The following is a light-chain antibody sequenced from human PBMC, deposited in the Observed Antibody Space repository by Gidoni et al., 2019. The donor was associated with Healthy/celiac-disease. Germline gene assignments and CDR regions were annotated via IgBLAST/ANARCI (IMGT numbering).Light chain of an antibody. CDR1: QSVSSN. CDR3: QQYNNWPVT. CDR2: GAS. J-gene: IGKJ5*01. Sequence: EIVLTQSPATLSVSPGERATLSCRASQSVSSNLDWYQQKPGQAPRLLIYGASTRDTGIPARFSGSGSGTEFTLTISSLQSEDFAVYYCQQYNNWPVTFGQGTQLEIK. V-gene: IGKV3-15*01.